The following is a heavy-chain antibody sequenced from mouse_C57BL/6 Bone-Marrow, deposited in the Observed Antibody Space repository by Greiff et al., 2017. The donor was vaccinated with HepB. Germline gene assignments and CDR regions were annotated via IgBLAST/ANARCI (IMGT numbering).Heavy chain of an antibody. CDR1: GYSFTSYY. J-gene: IGHJ2*01. D-gene: IGHD1-1*01. CDR2: IYPGSGNT. V-gene: IGHV1-66*01. Sequence: QVQLQQSGPELVKPGASVKISCKASGYSFTSYYIHWVKQRPGQGLEWIGWIYPGSGNTKYNEKFKGKATLTADTSSSTAYMQLSSLTSEDSAVYYCARSASSYNFDYWGQGTTLTVSS. CDR3: ARSASSYNFDY.